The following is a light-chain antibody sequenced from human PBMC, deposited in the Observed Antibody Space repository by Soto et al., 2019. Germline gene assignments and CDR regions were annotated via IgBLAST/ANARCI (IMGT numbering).Light chain of an antibody. Sequence: DIQMTQYPSTLSASVGDRVTITCRASQSINNWLAWYQQKPGKAPNLLIYDASRLQSGVPSRFSGSGSGTDFPLTISSLQPDDFATYYCQQYSTYSWTFGQGTKVEIK. J-gene: IGKJ1*01. CDR1: QSINNW. V-gene: IGKV1-5*01. CDR2: DAS. CDR3: QQYSTYSWT.